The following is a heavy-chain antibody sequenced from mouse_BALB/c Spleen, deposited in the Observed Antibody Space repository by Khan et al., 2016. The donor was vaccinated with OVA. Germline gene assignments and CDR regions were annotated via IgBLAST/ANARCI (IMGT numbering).Heavy chain of an antibody. J-gene: IGHJ3*01. CDR2: INPHNGFT. Sequence: VQLQQSGPELVKPGASVKISCKTSGFTFTEYTIYWVKQNHGKSLECIGGINPHNGFTNFNQKFKGKATLTLDKSSSTAYMELRSLTSEDSAVYYCARGNFYGTTSYFGYWGLGTLVTVSA. CDR1: GFTFTEYT. D-gene: IGHD1-1*01. V-gene: IGHV1-18*01. CDR3: ARGNFYGTTSYFGY.